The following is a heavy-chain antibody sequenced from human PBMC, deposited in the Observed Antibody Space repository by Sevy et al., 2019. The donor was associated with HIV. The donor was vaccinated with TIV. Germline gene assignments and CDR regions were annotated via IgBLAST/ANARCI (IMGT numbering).Heavy chain of an antibody. CDR1: AYTFTTHW. V-gene: IGHV5-51*01. D-gene: IGHD6-19*01. J-gene: IGHJ4*02. CDR2: MSPGDSDP. Sequence: GGSPRLSCKGSAYTFTTHWIGWVRQMPGNGLEWMGIMSPGDSDPRYSPSFQGQVTMSVDKSVSTAYLQWHSLETSDTAIYYCARLDSYSIGWSPRYYFDYRGQGTLVTVSS. CDR3: ARLDSYSIGWSPRYYFDY.